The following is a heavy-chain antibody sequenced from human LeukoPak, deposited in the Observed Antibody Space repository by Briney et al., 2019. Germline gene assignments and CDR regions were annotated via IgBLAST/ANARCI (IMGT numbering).Heavy chain of an antibody. CDR3: AKVGSYTPCAFDI. CDR2: IIPIFGTA. J-gene: IGHJ3*02. Sequence: SVKVSCKASGGTFSSYAISWVRQAPGQGLEWMGGIIPIFGTANYAQKFQGRVTITADESTSTAYMELSSLRSEDTAVYYCAKVGSYTPCAFDIWGQGTMVTVSS. CDR1: GGTFSSYA. D-gene: IGHD6-6*01. V-gene: IGHV1-69*01.